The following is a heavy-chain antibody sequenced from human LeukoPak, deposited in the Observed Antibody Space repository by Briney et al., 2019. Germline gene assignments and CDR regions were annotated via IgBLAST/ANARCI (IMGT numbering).Heavy chain of an antibody. CDR2: ISWNSGSI. J-gene: IGHJ4*02. V-gene: IGHV3-9*01. CDR3: ARGPNSNWSGLDF. CDR1: GVTVGDSF. D-gene: IGHD6-6*01. Sequence: GGSLLLSCAASGVTVGDSFISWVRQTPGKGLEWVSGISWNSGSIDYADSVKGRFTVSRDNAKNTLYLQVNNLRAEDTAVYYCARGPNSNWSGLDFWGQGTLLTVSS.